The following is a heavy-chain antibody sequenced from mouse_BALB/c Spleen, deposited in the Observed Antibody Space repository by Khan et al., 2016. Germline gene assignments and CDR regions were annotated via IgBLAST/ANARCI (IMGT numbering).Heavy chain of an antibody. CDR3: ARWYGNYVPFAY. CDR1: GYAFTTYN. V-gene: IGHV1S135*01. CDR2: IDPYNGVS. J-gene: IGHJ3*01. Sequence: EVQLQESGPELVKPGASVKVSCKGSGYAFTTYNMYWVKQSHGKSLEWIGYIDPYNGVSSYNQKFKDKATLTVDESSSTAYMHLNSLTSEDSAVYYCARWYGNYVPFAYWGQGTLVTVSA. D-gene: IGHD2-10*02.